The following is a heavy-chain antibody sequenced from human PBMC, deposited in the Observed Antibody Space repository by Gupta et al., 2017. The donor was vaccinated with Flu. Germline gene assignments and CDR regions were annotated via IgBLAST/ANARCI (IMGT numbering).Heavy chain of an antibody. V-gene: IGHV3-23*01. CDR3: AKDRRIDI. Sequence: SGFTFGSYAMSWVRQAPGKGLEWVSAISGSGGSTYYADSVKGRFTISRDNSKNTLYLQMNSLRAEDTAVYYYAKDRRIDIWGQGTMVTVSS. CDR1: GFTFGSYA. J-gene: IGHJ3*02. CDR2: ISGSGGST.